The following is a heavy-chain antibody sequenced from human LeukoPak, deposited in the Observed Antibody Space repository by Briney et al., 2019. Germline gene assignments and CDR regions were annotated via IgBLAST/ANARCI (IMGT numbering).Heavy chain of an antibody. CDR3: ARGSPAARLAEDY. V-gene: IGHV1-8*03. J-gene: IGHJ4*02. CDR2: INPNSGNT. Sequence: ASVKVSCKASGYTFTSYDINWVRQATGQGLEWMGWINPNSGNTGYAQKFQGRVTITRNTSISTAYMELSSLRSEDTAVYYCARGSPAARLAEDYWGQGTLVTVSS. D-gene: IGHD6-6*01. CDR1: GYTFTSYD.